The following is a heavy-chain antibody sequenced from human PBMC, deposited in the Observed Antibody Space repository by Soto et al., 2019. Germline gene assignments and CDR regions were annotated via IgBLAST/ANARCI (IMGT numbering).Heavy chain of an antibody. V-gene: IGHV3-48*01. J-gene: IGHJ4*02. CDR2: ISSSSSTI. CDR3: ARDTLGNWNQFDY. CDR1: GFTFSSYS. D-gene: IGHD1-20*01. Sequence: GGSLRLSCAASGFTFSSYSMNWVRQAPGKGLEWVSYISSSSSTIYYADSVKGRFTISRDNAKNSLYLQMNSLRAEDTAVYYCARDTLGNWNQFDYWGQGTLVTVSS.